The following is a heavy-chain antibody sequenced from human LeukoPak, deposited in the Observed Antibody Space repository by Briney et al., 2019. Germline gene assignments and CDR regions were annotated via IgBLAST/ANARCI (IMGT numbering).Heavy chain of an antibody. CDR1: GGSISSGDYY. J-gene: IGHJ5*02. CDR2: IYYSGST. V-gene: IGHV4-30-4*01. Sequence: SETLSLTCSVSGGSISSGDYYWSWIRQPPGKGLEWIGHIYYSGSTHHNPSLKSRVTISVDTSKNQFSLKLSSVTATDTAVYYCARSLLSAGSGSYGFDPWGQGTLVSVSS. CDR3: ARSLLSAGSGSYGFDP. D-gene: IGHD3-10*01.